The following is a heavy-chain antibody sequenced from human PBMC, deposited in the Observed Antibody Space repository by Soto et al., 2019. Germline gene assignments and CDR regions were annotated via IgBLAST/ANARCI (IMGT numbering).Heavy chain of an antibody. V-gene: IGHV4-39*01. CDR1: GASISSPSYY. CDR2: IYYSGTT. CDR3: VRQPNRPMAGDY. Sequence: PSETLSLTCTVSGASISSPSYYWGWIRLSPGKGLEWLGSIYYSGTTHYNPSLKSRVSLSVDTSKMQFSLNLASVTAADTAVYYCVRQPNRPMAGDYWGQGTLVTVSS. J-gene: IGHJ4*02. D-gene: IGHD6-19*01.